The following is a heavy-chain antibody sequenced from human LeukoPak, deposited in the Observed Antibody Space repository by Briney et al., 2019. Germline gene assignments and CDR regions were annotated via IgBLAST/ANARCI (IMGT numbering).Heavy chain of an antibody. D-gene: IGHD1-14*01. V-gene: IGHV3-23*01. CDR2: IGASGFST. CDR3: AKDPDGLWS. Sequence: PGGSLRLSCAASGFTFSNYAMSWVRQAPGKGLEWVSSIGASGFSTYYADSVKGRFTISRDNSKNTLYLQMNSLRAEDTAVYYCAKDPDGLWSWGQGTLVTVSS. J-gene: IGHJ5*02. CDR1: GFTFSNYA.